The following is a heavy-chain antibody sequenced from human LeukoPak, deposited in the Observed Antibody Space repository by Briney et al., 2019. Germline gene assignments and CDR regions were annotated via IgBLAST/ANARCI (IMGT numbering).Heavy chain of an antibody. Sequence: GGSLRLSCAASGFTFSSYEMNWVRQAPGKGLEWVSYISSSGSTIYYADSVKGRFTISRDNAKNSLYLQMNSLRAEDTAVYYCAKTGTTFSRRAFDIWGQGTMVTVSS. V-gene: IGHV3-48*03. D-gene: IGHD1-7*01. CDR2: ISSSGSTI. CDR3: AKTGTTFSRRAFDI. J-gene: IGHJ3*02. CDR1: GFTFSSYE.